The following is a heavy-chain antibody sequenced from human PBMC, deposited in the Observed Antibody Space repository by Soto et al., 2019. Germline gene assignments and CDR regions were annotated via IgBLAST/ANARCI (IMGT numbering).Heavy chain of an antibody. J-gene: IGHJ4*02. CDR3: ARLAYSTEYSYYDY. CDR1: VYSFTSYW. D-gene: IGHD5-18*01. Sequence: GESLKISGKGSVYSFTSYWIIWVRQMPGKGLEWMGRIDPSDSYTNYSPSFQGHVTISADKSISTAYLQWSSLKASDTAMYYCARLAYSTEYSYYDYWGQGTLVTVSS. CDR2: IDPSDSYT. V-gene: IGHV5-10-1*01.